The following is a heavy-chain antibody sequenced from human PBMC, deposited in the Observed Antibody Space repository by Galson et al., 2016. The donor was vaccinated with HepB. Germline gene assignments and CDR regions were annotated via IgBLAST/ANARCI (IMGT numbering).Heavy chain of an antibody. CDR3: ARGRGLWFGERTPYYGMDV. Sequence: SVKVSCKASGVTVSSNAVSWVRQAPGQGLELMGGIIPILGTANYAQKFQGRVTITADESTRTAYMELSSLRSEDTAVYYCARGRGLWFGERTPYYGMDVWGQGATVTVSS. V-gene: IGHV1-69*13. J-gene: IGHJ6*02. CDR2: IIPILGTA. D-gene: IGHD3-10*01. CDR1: GVTVSSNA.